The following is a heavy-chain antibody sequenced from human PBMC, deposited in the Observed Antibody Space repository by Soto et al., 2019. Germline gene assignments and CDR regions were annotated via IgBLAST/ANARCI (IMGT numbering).Heavy chain of an antibody. CDR2: IYYSGST. CDR1: GGSISSYY. D-gene: IGHD5-12*01. Sequence: QVQLQESGPGLVKPSETLSLTCTVSGGSISSYYWSWIRQPPGKGLEWIGYIYYSGSTNYNPSLKSRVTISVDTSKNQFSLKLSSVTAADTAVYYCARDPGGYPPDYYYYGMDVWGQGTTVTVSS. J-gene: IGHJ6*02. V-gene: IGHV4-59*01. CDR3: ARDPGGYPPDYYYYGMDV.